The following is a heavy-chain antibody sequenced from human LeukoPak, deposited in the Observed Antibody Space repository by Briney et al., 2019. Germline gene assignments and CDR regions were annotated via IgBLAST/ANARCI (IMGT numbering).Heavy chain of an antibody. CDR3: TRALDYYDSSGYYSFFDY. CDR1: GFTFGDYA. V-gene: IGHV3-49*04. D-gene: IGHD3-22*01. CDR2: IRSKAYGGTT. Sequence: GGSLRLSCTASGFTFGDYAMSWVRQAPGKGLERVGFIRSKAYGGTTEYAASVKGRFTISRDDSKSIAYLQMNSLKTEDTAVYYCTRALDYYDSSGYYSFFDYWGQGTLVTVSS. J-gene: IGHJ4*02.